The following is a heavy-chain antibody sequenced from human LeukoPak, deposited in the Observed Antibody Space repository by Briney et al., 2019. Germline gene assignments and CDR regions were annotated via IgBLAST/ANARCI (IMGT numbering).Heavy chain of an antibody. CDR3: ARDPTYCSGGSCLWNGGFDP. Sequence: EASVKVSCKASGGTFSSYAISWVRQAPGQGLERMVGIIPIFGTANYAQKFQGRVTITTDESTSTAYMELSSLRSEDTAVYYCARDPTYCSGGSCLWNGGFDPWGQGTLVTVSS. D-gene: IGHD2-15*01. V-gene: IGHV1-69*05. CDR1: GGTFSSYA. J-gene: IGHJ5*02. CDR2: IIPIFGTA.